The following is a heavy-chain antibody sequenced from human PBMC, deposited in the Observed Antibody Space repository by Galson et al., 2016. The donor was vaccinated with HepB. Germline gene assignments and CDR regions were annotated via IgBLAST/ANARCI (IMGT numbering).Heavy chain of an antibody. Sequence: SETLSLTCAVSGGSISSSGWWSWVRQPPGKGLEWIGEMYQSGSSDYNPSLKSRATISVDKSKNHFSLKVTSVTAADTAVYYCVRSADFWRLGYWGHGTLVTVSS. CDR2: MYQSGSS. D-gene: IGHD3-3*01. CDR3: VRSADFWRLGY. J-gene: IGHJ4*01. CDR1: GGSISSSGW. V-gene: IGHV4-4*02.